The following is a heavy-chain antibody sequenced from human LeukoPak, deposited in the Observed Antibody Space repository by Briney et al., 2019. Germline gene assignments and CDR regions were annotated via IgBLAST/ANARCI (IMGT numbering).Heavy chain of an antibody. Sequence: PVGSLRLSCAASGFTFNSYSMNWVRQAPGKGLEWVSYISSGSSYIFYADSVKGRFTISRDNAKNSLYLQMNSLRAEDTAVYYCAGARGSHLDGAFDIWGQGTMVTVSS. CDR3: AGARGSHLDGAFDI. J-gene: IGHJ3*02. D-gene: IGHD3-10*01. CDR1: GFTFNSYS. V-gene: IGHV3-21*01. CDR2: ISSGSSYI.